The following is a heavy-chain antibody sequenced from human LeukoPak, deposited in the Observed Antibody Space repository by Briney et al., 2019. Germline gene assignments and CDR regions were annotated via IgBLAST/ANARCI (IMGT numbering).Heavy chain of an antibody. CDR2: INTNTGNP. J-gene: IGHJ4*02. Sequence: GASVKVSCKASEYTFTNYAMNWVRQAPGQGLEWMGWINTNTGNPTYAQGFTGRFVFSLDTSVSTAYLQISSLKAEDSAVYYCARAFGYSGYDYQGEFDYWGQGTLVTVSS. CDR3: ARAFGYSGYDYQGEFDY. D-gene: IGHD5-12*01. CDR1: EYTFTNYA. V-gene: IGHV7-4-1*02.